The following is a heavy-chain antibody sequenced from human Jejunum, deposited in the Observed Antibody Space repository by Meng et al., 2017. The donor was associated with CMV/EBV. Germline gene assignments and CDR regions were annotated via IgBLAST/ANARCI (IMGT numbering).Heavy chain of an antibody. V-gene: IGHV4-4*07. Sequence: REESGPGRVKPSETLSLTCTVSSGSISSYYWSWIRQPAGKGLEWIGRIYTSGSTDFNPSLKSRVTMSLDTSKNQFSLKVTSVTAADAAVYYCAREKADCSSFGCSGGYYLDYWGQGTLVTVSS. CDR2: IYTSGST. J-gene: IGHJ4*02. D-gene: IGHD2-2*01. CDR1: SGSISSYY. CDR3: AREKADCSSFGCSGGYYLDY.